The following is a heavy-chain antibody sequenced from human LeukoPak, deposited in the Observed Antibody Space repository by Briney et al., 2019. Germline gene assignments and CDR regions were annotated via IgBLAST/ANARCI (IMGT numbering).Heavy chain of an antibody. CDR1: GFTFSNYG. J-gene: IGHJ4*02. D-gene: IGHD3-22*01. V-gene: IGHV3-33*01. CDR3: ARDISGYYYFDY. CDR2: IWCDGSNK. Sequence: GRSLRLSCAASGFTFSNYGMHWVRQAPGKGLEWVAVIWCDGSNKYYADSVKGRFIISRDNSKNTLYLQMNSLRAEDTAVYYCARDISGYYYFDYWGQGTLVTVSS.